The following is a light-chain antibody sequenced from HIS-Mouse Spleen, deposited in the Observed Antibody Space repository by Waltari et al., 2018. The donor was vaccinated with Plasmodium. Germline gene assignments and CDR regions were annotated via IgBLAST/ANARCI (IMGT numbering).Light chain of an antibody. V-gene: IGLV3-19*01. J-gene: IGLJ3*02. CDR1: SLRSYY. Sequence: SSELTQDPAVSVALGQTVRITCQGASLRSYYASWYKQKPGQAPVLVIYGKNNRPPGIPDRFSGSSSGNTASLTITGAQAEDEADYYCNSRDSSGNHQVFGGGTKLTVL. CDR2: GKN. CDR3: NSRDSSGNHQV.